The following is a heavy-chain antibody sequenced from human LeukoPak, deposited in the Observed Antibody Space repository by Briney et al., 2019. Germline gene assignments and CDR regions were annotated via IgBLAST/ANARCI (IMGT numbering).Heavy chain of an antibody. CDR2: ISGSGGST. D-gene: IGHD3-22*01. CDR3: ANCGKYYYDSSGSHDAFDI. V-gene: IGHV3-23*01. Sequence: GGSLRLSCAASGFTFSSYAMSWVRQAPGKGLEWVSVISGSGGSTYSADSVKGRFTISRDNSKNTLYLQMNSLRAEDTAVYYCANCGKYYYDSSGSHDAFDIWGQGTMVTVSS. CDR1: GFTFSSYA. J-gene: IGHJ3*02.